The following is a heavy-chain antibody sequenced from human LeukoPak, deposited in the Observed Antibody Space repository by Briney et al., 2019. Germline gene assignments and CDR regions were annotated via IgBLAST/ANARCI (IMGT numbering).Heavy chain of an antibody. J-gene: IGHJ3*02. V-gene: IGHV4-59*01. Sequence: ETLSLTCTVSGGSISSYYWSWIRQSPGKGLEWIGYIYYSGSTNYNPSLKSRVTISVDTSKNQFSLRLSSVTAADTAVYYCARVNLAFDIWGQGTMVTVSS. CDR2: IYYSGST. CDR1: GGSISSYY. CDR3: ARVNLAFDI.